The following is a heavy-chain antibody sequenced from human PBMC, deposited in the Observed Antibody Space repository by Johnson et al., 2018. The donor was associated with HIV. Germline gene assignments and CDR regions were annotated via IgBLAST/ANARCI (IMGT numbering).Heavy chain of an antibody. J-gene: IGHJ3*02. Sequence: VQLVESGGGLVQPGRSLRLSCAASGFTASSNYMSWVRQAPGKGLEWVSVIYSGGSTSYADSVKGRSTISRDNSKNTLYLQMNSLRAEDTAIYYCAKRPIMIAFGEINGFDIWGQGTTVTVYS. CDR2: IYSGGST. CDR1: GFTASSNY. D-gene: IGHD3-16*01. V-gene: IGHV3-66*04. CDR3: AKRPIMIAFGEINGFDI.